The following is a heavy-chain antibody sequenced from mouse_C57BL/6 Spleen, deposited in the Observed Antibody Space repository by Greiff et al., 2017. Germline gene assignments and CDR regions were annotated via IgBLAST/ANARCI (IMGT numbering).Heavy chain of an antibody. J-gene: IGHJ2*01. CDR2: IDPSDSET. D-gene: IGHD1-1*01. CDR1: GYTFTSYW. CDR3: ARGYYVYLDY. Sequence: QVQLQQPGAELVRPGSSVKLSCKASGYTFTSYWMHWVKQRPIQGLEWIGNIDPSDSETHYNQKFKDKATLTVDKSSSTAYMQLSSLTSEDSAVYYCARGYYVYLDYWGQGTTLTVSS. V-gene: IGHV1-52*01.